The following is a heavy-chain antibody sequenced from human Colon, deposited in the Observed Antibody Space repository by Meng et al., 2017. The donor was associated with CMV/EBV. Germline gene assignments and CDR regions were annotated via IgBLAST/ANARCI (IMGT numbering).Heavy chain of an antibody. CDR3: ARKDIVGAAKHFDS. J-gene: IGHJ4*02. CDR2: NSSSGAYT. V-gene: IGHV3-23*01. CDR1: GFPFSNYA. Sequence: SGFPFSNYALSWVRQAPGKGLEWLSSNSSSGAYTYYANSVKGRFTISRDNSKNTLYLQIDSLRAEDTATYFCARKDIVGAAKHFDSWGQGTLVTVSS. D-gene: IGHD5-12*01.